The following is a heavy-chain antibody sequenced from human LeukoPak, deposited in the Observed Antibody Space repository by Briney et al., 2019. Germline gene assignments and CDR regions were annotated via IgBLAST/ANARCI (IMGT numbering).Heavy chain of an antibody. CDR3: TRAPHPRCSSSGCYLDY. Sequence: GGSLRLSCSASGFTFGDYAMSWVRQAPGKGLEWVGFIQAKAYGGATKYAASVNGRFSISRDDSQSIANLQMNDLKTEDTAVYYCTRAPHPRCSSSGCYLDYWGQGTLVTVSS. D-gene: IGHD2-2*01. J-gene: IGHJ4*02. CDR1: GFTFGDYA. CDR2: IQAKAYGGAT. V-gene: IGHV3-49*04.